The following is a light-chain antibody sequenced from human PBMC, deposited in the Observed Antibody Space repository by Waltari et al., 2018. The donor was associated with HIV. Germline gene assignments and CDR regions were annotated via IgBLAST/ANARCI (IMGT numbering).Light chain of an antibody. Sequence: QSVLTQPPSASGPPGPRVAIACSGSSPNIATNTVNWYQRLPGTAPKLLIYTNNQRPAGVPARFSGCKSGTSASLAISGRQSDDDADYYCATWDDSLNGWVFGGGTRLTVL. CDR2: TNN. J-gene: IGLJ3*02. V-gene: IGLV1-44*01. CDR3: ATWDDSLNGWV. CDR1: SPNIATNT.